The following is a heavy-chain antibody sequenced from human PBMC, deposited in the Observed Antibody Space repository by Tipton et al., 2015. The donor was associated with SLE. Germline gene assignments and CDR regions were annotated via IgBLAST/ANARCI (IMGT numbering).Heavy chain of an antibody. Sequence: QLVQFGAEVKKTGSSVKVSCKAFGGTFNSFGISWVRQTPGQGLEWMGTIIPVISVTTYAQKFQGSVTITTDESTSAAYMELSSLRSEERAVYYCARLDGDFGYWGQGTLVTVSS. J-gene: IGHJ4*02. V-gene: IGHV1-69*09. CDR3: ARLDGDFGY. CDR1: GGTFNSFG. CDR2: IIPVISVT. D-gene: IGHD4-17*01.